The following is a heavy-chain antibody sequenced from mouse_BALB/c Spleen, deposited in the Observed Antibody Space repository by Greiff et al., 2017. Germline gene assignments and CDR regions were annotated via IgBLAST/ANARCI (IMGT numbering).Heavy chain of an antibody. CDR2: IRLKSNNYAT. V-gene: IGHV6-6*02. CDR1: GFTFSNYW. Sequence: EVQVVESGGGLVQPGGSMKLSCVASGFTFSNYWMNWVRQSPEKGLEWVAEIRLKSNNYATHYAESVKGRFTISRDDSKSSVYLQMNNLRAEDTGIYYCTRRGITGFAYWGQGTLVTVSA. D-gene: IGHD2-4*01. J-gene: IGHJ3*01. CDR3: TRRGITGFAY.